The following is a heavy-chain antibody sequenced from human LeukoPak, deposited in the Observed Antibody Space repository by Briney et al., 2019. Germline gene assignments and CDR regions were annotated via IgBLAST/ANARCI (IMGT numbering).Heavy chain of an antibody. CDR3: ARIGYSSSSFDY. Sequence: GGSLRLSCAASGFTFSSYGIHWVRQAPGKGLEWVANIKQDGSEKHYVDSLKGRFTISRDNAKNSVYLQMNSLRADDTAVYYCARIGYSSSSFDYWGQGTLVTVSS. V-gene: IGHV3-7*01. J-gene: IGHJ4*02. D-gene: IGHD6-6*01. CDR1: GFTFSSYG. CDR2: IKQDGSEK.